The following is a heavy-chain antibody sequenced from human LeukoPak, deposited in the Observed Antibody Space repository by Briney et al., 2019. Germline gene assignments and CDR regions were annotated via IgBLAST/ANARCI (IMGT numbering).Heavy chain of an antibody. CDR2: FYGSGGSN. V-gene: IGHV3-23*01. Sequence: GFPRIFCAASWIHFSNHGHGLVRQAPREGVGVVLSFYGSGGSNYYADSVKGRFTISRDNSKNTLYLQMNSLRAEDTAVYYCAKFLSGSSWSLLGYYYYYGMDVWGQGTTVTVSS. CDR3: AKFLSGSSWSLLGYYYYYGMDV. D-gene: IGHD6-13*01. J-gene: IGHJ6*02. CDR1: IHFSNHG.